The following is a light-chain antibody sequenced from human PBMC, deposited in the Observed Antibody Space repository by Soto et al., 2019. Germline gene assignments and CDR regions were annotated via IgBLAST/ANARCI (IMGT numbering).Light chain of an antibody. CDR3: QHYNSYSEA. CDR1: QSVSSNY. CDR2: GAS. J-gene: IGKJ1*01. Sequence: EIVLTQSPGTLSLSPGGRATLSFRASQSVSSNYLAWYQQKPGQAPRLLIYGASSRATGIPDRFSGSGSGTDFTLTISSLQPDDFATYYCQHYNSYSEAFGQGTKVDIK. V-gene: IGKV3-20*01.